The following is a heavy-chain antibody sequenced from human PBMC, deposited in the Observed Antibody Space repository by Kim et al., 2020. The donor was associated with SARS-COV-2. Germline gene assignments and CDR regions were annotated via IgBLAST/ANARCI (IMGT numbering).Heavy chain of an antibody. CDR2: IYYTGST. CDR1: GGSISSYY. J-gene: IGHJ4*02. V-gene: IGHV4-59*08. D-gene: IGHD4-17*01. CDR3: ARHEANHYGDYWVY. Sequence: SETLSLTCTVSGGSISSYYWIWIRQPPGKGLEWIGYIYYTGSTNYIPSLKSRVTISVDTSKNQFSLNLSSVTAADTAVYYCARHEANHYGDYWVYWGQGTLVTVSS.